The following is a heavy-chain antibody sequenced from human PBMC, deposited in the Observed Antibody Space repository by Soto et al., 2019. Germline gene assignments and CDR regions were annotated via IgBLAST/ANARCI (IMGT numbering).Heavy chain of an antibody. CDR3: ARVSRDFWSGYNWFDP. CDR2: ISAYNGNT. D-gene: IGHD3-3*01. V-gene: IGHV1-18*04. J-gene: IGHJ5*02. CDR1: GYTFTSYG. Sequence: ASVKVSCKASGYTFTSYGISWVRQAPGQGLEWMGWISAYNGNTNYARKLQGRVTMTTDTSTSTAYMELRSLRSDDTAVYYCARVSRDFWSGYNWFDPWGQGTLVTVSS.